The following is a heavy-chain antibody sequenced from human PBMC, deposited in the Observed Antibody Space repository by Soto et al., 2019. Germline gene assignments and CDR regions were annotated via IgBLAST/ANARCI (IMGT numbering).Heavy chain of an antibody. J-gene: IGHJ4*02. V-gene: IGHV1-24*01. D-gene: IGHD1-1*01. CDR1: GYTLTELS. CDR2: FDPEDGET. Sequence: QVQLVQSGAEVKKPGASVKVSCKISGYTLTELSIHWVRQAPGKGLGWMGSFDPEDGETIYAQKFQGRVTMTEDTSTDTAYMELSSLRSEDTAVYYCATGTGTTASFVYWGQGTLVTVSS. CDR3: ATGTGTTASFVY.